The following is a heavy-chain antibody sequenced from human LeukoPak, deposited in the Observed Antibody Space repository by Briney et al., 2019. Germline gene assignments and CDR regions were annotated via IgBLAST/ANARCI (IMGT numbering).Heavy chain of an antibody. Sequence: ASVKVSCKASGYIFTSYGINWVRQAPGQGLEWMGWISTYNGDTNYEQKLQGRVTMTTDTSTSTAYMELRSLRSDDTAVYYCARGSSYGFSMGYWGQGTLVTVSS. CDR2: ISTYNGDT. J-gene: IGHJ4*02. D-gene: IGHD3-16*01. CDR1: GYIFTSYG. V-gene: IGHV1-18*01. CDR3: ARGSSYGFSMGY.